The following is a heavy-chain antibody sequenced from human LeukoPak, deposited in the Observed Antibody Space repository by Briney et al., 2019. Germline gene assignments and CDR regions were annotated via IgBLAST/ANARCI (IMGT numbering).Heavy chain of an antibody. D-gene: IGHD3-3*01. Sequence: PSETLSLTCTVSGGSISSSSYYWGWIRQPPGKGLEWIGCIYYSGSTYYNPSLKSRVTISVDTSKNQFSLKLSSVTAADTAVYYCARQGPSGHCDFWSGYYWYYFDYWGQGTLATVSS. CDR3: ARQGPSGHCDFWSGYYWYYFDY. CDR1: GGSISSSSYY. V-gene: IGHV4-39*01. CDR2: IYYSGST. J-gene: IGHJ4*02.